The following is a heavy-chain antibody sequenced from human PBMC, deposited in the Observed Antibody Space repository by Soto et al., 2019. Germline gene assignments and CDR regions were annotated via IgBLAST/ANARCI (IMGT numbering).Heavy chain of an antibody. CDR3: AKSGAIPLYYMDV. D-gene: IGHD3-10*01. CDR1: GFIFSSYG. Sequence: EVHLLESGGGLVQPGGSLRLSCAASGFIFSSYGMNWVRQAPGKGLEWVSGISDSGGSTYYADSVKGRFTVSRDNSKDTLYLQVSSLRAEDTAIHYCAKSGAIPLYYMDVWGKGTTVTVYS. J-gene: IGHJ6*03. V-gene: IGHV3-23*01. CDR2: ISDSGGST.